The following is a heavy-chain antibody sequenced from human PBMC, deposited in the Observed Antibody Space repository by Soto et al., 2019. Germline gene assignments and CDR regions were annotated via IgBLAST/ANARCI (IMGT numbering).Heavy chain of an antibody. CDR2: ISGSGGST. Sequence: PGGSLRLSCAASGFTFSSYAMSWVRQAPGKGLEWVSAISGSGGSTYYADSVKGRFTISRDNSKNTLYLQMNSLRAEDTAVYYCAKDSQTGYSSSWQPFDYWGQGTLVTVSS. D-gene: IGHD6-13*01. CDR3: AKDSQTGYSSSWQPFDY. J-gene: IGHJ4*02. V-gene: IGHV3-23*01. CDR1: GFTFSSYA.